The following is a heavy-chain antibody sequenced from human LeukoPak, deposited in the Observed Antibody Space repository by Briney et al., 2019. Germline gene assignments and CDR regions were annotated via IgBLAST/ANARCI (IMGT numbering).Heavy chain of an antibody. V-gene: IGHV3-48*01. Sequence: GGSLRLSCAASGFTFSSYSMNWVRQAPGKGLEWVSYISSSSSTIYYADSVKGRFTISRDNAKNSLYLQMNSLRAEDTAVYYRARNYYDSSGYYRNYYYMDVWGKGTTVTVSS. CDR1: GFTFSSYS. D-gene: IGHD3-22*01. J-gene: IGHJ6*03. CDR2: ISSSSSTI. CDR3: ARNYYDSSGYYRNYYYMDV.